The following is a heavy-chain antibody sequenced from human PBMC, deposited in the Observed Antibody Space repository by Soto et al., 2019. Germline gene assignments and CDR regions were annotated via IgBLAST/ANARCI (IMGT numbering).Heavy chain of an antibody. J-gene: IGHJ2*01. V-gene: IGHV1-69*02. CDR1: GGTFSSYT. CDR3: ARGHSSSWYWYFDL. CDR2: IIPIRGIA. Sequence: QVQLVQSGAEVKKPGSSVKVSCKASGGTFSSYTISWVRQAPGQGLEWMGRIIPIRGIANYAQKFQGRVTITADKSTSTAYMELSSLRSEDTAVYYCARGHSSSWYWYFDLWGRGTLVTVSS. D-gene: IGHD6-13*01.